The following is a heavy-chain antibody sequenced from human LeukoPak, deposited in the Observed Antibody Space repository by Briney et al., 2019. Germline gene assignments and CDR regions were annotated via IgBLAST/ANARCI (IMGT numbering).Heavy chain of an antibody. J-gene: IGHJ6*03. CDR2: IYHSGST. CDR3: ARVVFYYGSGSYYNPYYYMDV. V-gene: IGHV4-38-2*02. CDR1: GYSISSGYY. D-gene: IGHD3-10*01. Sequence: SETLSLTCTVSGYSISSGYYWGWIRQPPGKGLEWIGSIYHSGSTYYNPSLKSRVTISVDTSKNQFSLKLSSVTVADTAVYYCARVVFYYGSGSYYNPYYYMDVWGKGTTVTVSS.